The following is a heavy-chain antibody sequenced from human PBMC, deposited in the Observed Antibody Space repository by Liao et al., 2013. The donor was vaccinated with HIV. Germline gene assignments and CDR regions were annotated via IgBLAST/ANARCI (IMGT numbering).Heavy chain of an antibody. CDR3: ARTSPRYCRGGTCFDY. V-gene: IGHV4-61*02. J-gene: IGHJ4*02. Sequence: QVQLQESGPGLVKPSQTLSLSCTVSGGSISSGSYYWSWIRQPAGKGLEWIGRIYTSGSTKYNPSLKSRVTISVDPSKNQFSLKLSSVTAADTAVYYCARTSPRYCRGGTCFDYWGQGTLVTVSS. D-gene: IGHD2-15*01. CDR2: IYTSGST. CDR1: GGSISSGSYY.